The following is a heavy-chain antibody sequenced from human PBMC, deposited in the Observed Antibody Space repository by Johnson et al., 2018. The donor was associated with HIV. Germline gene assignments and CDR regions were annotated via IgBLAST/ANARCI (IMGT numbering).Heavy chain of an antibody. V-gene: IGHV3-66*01. Sequence: VQLVESGGGLVQPGGSLKLSCAASGFTFSTYGMHWVRQAPGKGLEWVSVFFSGGSTYYADSVKGRFTISRDTSKNTLYLQMNSLRAEDTAVYYCARVGAGHISGPDMVFDIWGQGTMVTVSS. CDR2: FFSGGST. CDR1: GFTFSTYG. CDR3: ARVGAGHISGPDMVFDI. J-gene: IGHJ3*02. D-gene: IGHD6-19*01.